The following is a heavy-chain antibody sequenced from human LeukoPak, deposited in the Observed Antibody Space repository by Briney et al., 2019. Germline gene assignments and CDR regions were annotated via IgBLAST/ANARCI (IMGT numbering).Heavy chain of an antibody. V-gene: IGHV3-48*03. CDR2: ISSSGSTI. Sequence: GGSLRLSCAASGFTFSSYEMNWVRQAPGKGLEWVSYISSSGSTIYYAGSVKGRFTISRDNAKNSLYLQMNSLRAEDTAVYYCARDKNLGAGSSWDFDYWGQGTLVTVSS. J-gene: IGHJ4*02. D-gene: IGHD6-13*01. CDR1: GFTFSSYE. CDR3: ARDKNLGAGSSWDFDY.